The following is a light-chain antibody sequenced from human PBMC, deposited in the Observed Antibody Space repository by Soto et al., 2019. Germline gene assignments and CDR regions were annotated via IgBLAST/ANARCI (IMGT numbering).Light chain of an antibody. CDR1: SSDVGGYNF. CDR2: DVS. V-gene: IGLV2-14*03. Sequence: QSALTQPASVSGSPGQSITISCTGTSSDVGGYNFVSWYQLHPGKAPRLMIFDVSNRPSGVSNRFSGSKSANTASLTISGLQAEDEAAYYCISYTSSFTYVFGTGTKLTVL. J-gene: IGLJ1*01. CDR3: ISYTSSFTYV.